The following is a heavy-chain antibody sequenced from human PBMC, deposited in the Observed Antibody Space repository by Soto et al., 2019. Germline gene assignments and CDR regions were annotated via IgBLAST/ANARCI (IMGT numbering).Heavy chain of an antibody. CDR1: GGSISSGDYY. V-gene: IGHV4-30-4*01. D-gene: IGHD6-6*01. CDR3: ARVGQIEYSSSPAWFDP. J-gene: IGHJ5*02. Sequence: PSETLSLTCTVSGGSISSGDYYWSWIRQPPGKGLEWIGYIYYSGSTYYNPSLKSRVTISVDTSKNQFSLKLSSVTAADTAVYYCARVGQIEYSSSPAWFDPWGQGTLVTVSS. CDR2: IYYSGST.